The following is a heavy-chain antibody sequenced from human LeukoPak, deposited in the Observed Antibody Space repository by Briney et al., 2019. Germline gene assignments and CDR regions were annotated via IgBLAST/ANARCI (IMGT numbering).Heavy chain of an antibody. CDR1: GGSFSGYY. CDR2: INHSGST. D-gene: IGHD1-26*01. J-gene: IGHJ6*03. Sequence: PSETLSLTCAVYGGSFSGYYWSWIRQPPGKGLEWIGEINHSGSTNYNPSLKSRVTISVDTSKNQFSLRLTPVTAADRAVYYCARLGGSYFRHGYYFYYMDVWGKGTTVTVSS. CDR3: ARLGGSYFRHGYYFYYMDV. V-gene: IGHV4-34*01.